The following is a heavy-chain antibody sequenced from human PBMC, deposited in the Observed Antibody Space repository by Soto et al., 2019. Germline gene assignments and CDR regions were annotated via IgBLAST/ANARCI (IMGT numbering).Heavy chain of an antibody. CDR1: GFTVSSNY. J-gene: IGHJ1*01. V-gene: IGHV3-53*01. CDR3: ARGDSGSYSPYAEYFQH. CDR2: IYSGGST. Sequence: GGSLRLSCAASGFTVSSNYMSWVRQAPGKGLEWVSVIYSGGSTYYADSVKGRFTISRDNSKNTLYLQMNSLRAEDTAVYYCARGDSGSYSPYAEYFQHWGQGTLVTVS. D-gene: IGHD1-26*01.